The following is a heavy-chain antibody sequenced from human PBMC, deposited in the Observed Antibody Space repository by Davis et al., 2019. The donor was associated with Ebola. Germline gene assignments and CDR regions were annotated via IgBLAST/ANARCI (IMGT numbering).Heavy chain of an antibody. CDR1: GFTVSSNY. V-gene: IGHV3-23*01. Sequence: GGSLRLSCAASGFTVSSNYMSWVRQAPGKGLEWVSAISGSGGSTYYADSVKGRFTISRDKSKNTMYLQMNSLRDEDTAVYYCARTTTGELDYWGQGTLVSVSS. CDR3: ARTTTGELDY. CDR2: ISGSGGST. D-gene: IGHD1-14*01. J-gene: IGHJ4*02.